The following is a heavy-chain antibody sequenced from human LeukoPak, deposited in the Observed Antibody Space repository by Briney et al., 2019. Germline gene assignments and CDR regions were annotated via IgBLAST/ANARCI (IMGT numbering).Heavy chain of an antibody. Sequence: GGSLRLSCAASGFTFSSHVMSWVRQAPGKGLEWVSAISGSGGSTYYADSVKGRFTISRDNSKNTLYLQMNSLRAEDTAVYYCAKAGTLGGFDYWGQGTLVTVSS. J-gene: IGHJ4*02. CDR2: ISGSGGST. CDR3: AKAGTLGGFDY. V-gene: IGHV3-23*01. D-gene: IGHD1-26*01. CDR1: GFTFSSHV.